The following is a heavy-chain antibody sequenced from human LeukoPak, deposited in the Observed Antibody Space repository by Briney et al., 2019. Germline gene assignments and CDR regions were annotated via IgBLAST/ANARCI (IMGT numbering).Heavy chain of an antibody. J-gene: IGHJ6*03. CDR1: GYTFSSYS. CDR3: ATPVPHGSDPSLYYYYMDV. Sequence: EGSLRLSCEASGYTFSSYSVNWLREAPGEGLEGISYISTNTTTIYYAYSVKGRFTISRDKAKKSLYLQMNSLRAEDTAVYYCATPVPHGSDPSLYYYYMDVWGKGTTVTISS. V-gene: IGHV3-48*01. CDR2: ISTNTTTI. D-gene: IGHD3-10*01.